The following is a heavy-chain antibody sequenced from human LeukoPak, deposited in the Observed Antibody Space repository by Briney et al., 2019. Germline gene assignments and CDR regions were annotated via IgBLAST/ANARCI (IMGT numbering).Heavy chain of an antibody. Sequence: GGSLRLSCAASGFPFSTYWMTWVRQAPGKGLEWVSSISSSSSYIYYADSVKGRFTISRDNAKNSLYLQMNSLRAEDTAVYYCARRGYSYGVDYWGQGTLVTVSS. V-gene: IGHV3-21*01. CDR1: GFPFSTYW. CDR3: ARRGYSYGVDY. D-gene: IGHD5-18*01. CDR2: ISSSSSYI. J-gene: IGHJ4*02.